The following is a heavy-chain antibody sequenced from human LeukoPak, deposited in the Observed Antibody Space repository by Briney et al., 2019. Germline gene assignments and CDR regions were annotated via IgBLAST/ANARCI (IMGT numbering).Heavy chain of an antibody. CDR3: AKGNTVVPAAILATYFDY. V-gene: IGHV3-23*01. Sequence: AASVKVSCKASGGTFSSYAMSWVRQAPGKGLEWVSAISGSGGSTYYADSVKGRFTISRDNSKNTLYLQMNSLRAEDTAVYYCAKGNTVVPAAILATYFDYWGQGTLVTVSS. D-gene: IGHD2-2*02. CDR2: ISGSGGST. CDR1: GGTFSSYA. J-gene: IGHJ4*02.